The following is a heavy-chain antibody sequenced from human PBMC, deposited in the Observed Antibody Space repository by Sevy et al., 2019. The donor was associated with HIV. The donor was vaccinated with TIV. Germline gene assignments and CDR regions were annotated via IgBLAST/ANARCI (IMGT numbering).Heavy chain of an antibody. V-gene: IGHV1-8*01. CDR2: MNPNSGNT. Sequence: ASVKVSCKASGYTFTSYDINWVRQATGQGLEWMGWMNPNSGNTGYAQKFQGRVTMTRNTTISTAYMELSSLRSEDTAVYYCARLPPLLWFGELLKYSNDAFDIWGQGTMVTVSS. CDR3: ARLPPLLWFGELLKYSNDAFDI. J-gene: IGHJ3*02. D-gene: IGHD3-10*01. CDR1: GYTFTSYD.